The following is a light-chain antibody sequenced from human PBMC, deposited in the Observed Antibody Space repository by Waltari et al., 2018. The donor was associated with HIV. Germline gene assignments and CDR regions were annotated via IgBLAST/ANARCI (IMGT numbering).Light chain of an antibody. V-gene: IGLV2-14*01. CDR1: SSDVGTYNY. J-gene: IGLJ3*02. CDR3: SSYTSSSTQV. CDR2: EFS. Sequence: QSALTQPASVSGSPGQSITISCTGTSSDVGTYNYVSWYQQHPGKAPKLMIYEFSYRPSGVSNRFSASKSGNTASLTISGLQAEDEADYYCSSYTSSSTQVFGGGTKLTVL.